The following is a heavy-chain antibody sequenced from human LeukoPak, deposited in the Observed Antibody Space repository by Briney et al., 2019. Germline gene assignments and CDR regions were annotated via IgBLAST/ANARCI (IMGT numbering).Heavy chain of an antibody. CDR3: ARRRYCSGGSCYSPSPDWFDP. CDR1: GGTLSSYA. CDR2: IIPIFGTA. D-gene: IGHD2-15*01. J-gene: IGHJ5*02. V-gene: IGHV1-69*13. Sequence: AASVKVSCKASGGTLSSYAISWVRQAPGQGLEWMGGIIPIFGTANYAQKFQGRVTITADESTSTAYMELSSLRSEDTAVYYCARRRYCSGGSCYSPSPDWFDPWGQGTLVTVSS.